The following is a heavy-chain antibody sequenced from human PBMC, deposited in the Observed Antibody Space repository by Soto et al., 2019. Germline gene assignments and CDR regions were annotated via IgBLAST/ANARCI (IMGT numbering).Heavy chain of an antibody. J-gene: IGHJ6*03. CDR3: AKGRLGTGGVYYYYYMDV. V-gene: IGHV3-23*01. CDR1: GFTFSSYA. D-gene: IGHD1-1*01. Sequence: GGSLRLSCAASGFTFSSYAMSWVRQAPGKGLEWVSAISGSGGSTYYADSVKGRFTISRDNSKNTLYLQMNSLRAEDTAVYYCAKGRLGTGGVYYYYYMDVWGKGTTVTVSS. CDR2: ISGSGGST.